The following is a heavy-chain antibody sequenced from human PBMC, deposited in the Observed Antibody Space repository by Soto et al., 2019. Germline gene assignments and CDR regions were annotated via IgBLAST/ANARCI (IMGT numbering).Heavy chain of an antibody. D-gene: IGHD3-22*01. CDR1: GFTFSSYA. CDR3: ATTDYYASSGYSTYYYYYGMDV. J-gene: IGHJ6*02. CDR2: ISGSGGST. V-gene: IGHV3-23*01. Sequence: EVQLLESGGGLVQPGGSMRLSCAASGFTFSSYAMSWVRQSPGKGLEWVSAISGSGGSTYYADSVKGRFTISRDNSKNTLYLQMNSLRDEDTAVYYCATTDYYASSGYSTYYYYYGMDVWGQGTTVTVSS.